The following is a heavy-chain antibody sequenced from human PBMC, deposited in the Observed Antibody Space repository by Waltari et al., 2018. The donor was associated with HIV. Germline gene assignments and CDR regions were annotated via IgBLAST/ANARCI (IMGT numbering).Heavy chain of an antibody. J-gene: IGHJ4*02. Sequence: EVQLVQSGGGLVQPGGSLRLSCAASGFSFSSYEMHWVRQAPGKGLEGVSDISTTGSTVYYADSVKGRFTISRDNAKKSLYLQMNSLRAEDTAVYYCTRGLRLLRSILPFDYWGQGTLVPVSS. V-gene: IGHV3-48*03. CDR2: ISTTGSTV. D-gene: IGHD1-26*01. CDR1: GFSFSSYE. CDR3: TRGLRLLRSILPFDY.